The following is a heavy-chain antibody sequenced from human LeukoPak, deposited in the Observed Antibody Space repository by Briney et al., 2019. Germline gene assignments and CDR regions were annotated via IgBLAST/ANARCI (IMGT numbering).Heavy chain of an antibody. CDR3: ARSYGSGTTEYYYYYYYMDV. CDR2: INWNGDST. CDR1: GFTFDDYG. D-gene: IGHD3-10*01. V-gene: IGHV3-20*04. Sequence: GGSLRLSCAASGFTFDDYGMSWVRQAPGKGMEWVSGINWNGDSTGYADSVKGRFTISRDNAKNSLYLQMNSLRAEDTALYYCARSYGSGTTEYYYYYYYMDVWGKGTTVTISS. J-gene: IGHJ6*03.